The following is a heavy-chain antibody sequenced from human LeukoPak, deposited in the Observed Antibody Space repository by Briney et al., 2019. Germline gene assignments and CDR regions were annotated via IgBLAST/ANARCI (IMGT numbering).Heavy chain of an antibody. D-gene: IGHD1-7*01. V-gene: IGHV5-51*01. CDR3: ARQDWNYDGLFDY. J-gene: IGHJ4*02. CDR2: IYPGGTDT. Sequence: GESLKISCKGSGYSFTSYWIGWVRQMPGKGLEWMGIIYPGGTDTRYSPSFQGQVTISADKSISTAYLQWSSLKASDTAMYYCARQDWNYDGLFDYWGQGTLVTVSS. CDR1: GYSFTSYW.